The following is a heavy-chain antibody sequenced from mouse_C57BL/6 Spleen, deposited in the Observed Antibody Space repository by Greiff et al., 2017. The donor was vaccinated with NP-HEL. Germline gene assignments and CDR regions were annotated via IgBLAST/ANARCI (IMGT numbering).Heavy chain of an antibody. J-gene: IGHJ1*03. CDR1: GYPFTSYT. Sequence: VQLLESGAELARPGASVKMSCKASGYPFTSYTMHWVKQRPGQGLEWIGYINPSSGYTTYNQKFKDKATLTADKSSSTAYMQLSSLTSEDSAVYYCATTGTWYFDVWGTGTTVTVSS. CDR2: INPSSGYT. V-gene: IGHV1-4*01. D-gene: IGHD4-1*01. CDR3: ATTGTWYFDV.